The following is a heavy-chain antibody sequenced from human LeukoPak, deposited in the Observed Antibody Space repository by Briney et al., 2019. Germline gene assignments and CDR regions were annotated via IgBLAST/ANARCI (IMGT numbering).Heavy chain of an antibody. CDR1: GFTFTSSA. V-gene: IGHV1-58*02. D-gene: IGHD2-15*01. J-gene: IGHJ6*02. Sequence: GTSVKVSFTASGFTFTSSAMQRVRQARGQRLEWIGWIVVGSGKTNYAQKFQERVTITRDMSTSTAYMELSSLRSEDTAVYYCAADGVVVAATSSPHYYYYGMDVWGQGTTVTVSS. CDR2: IVVGSGKT. CDR3: AADGVVVAATSSPHYYYYGMDV.